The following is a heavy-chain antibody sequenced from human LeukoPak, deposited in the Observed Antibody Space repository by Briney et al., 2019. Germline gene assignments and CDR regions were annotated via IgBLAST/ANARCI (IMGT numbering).Heavy chain of an antibody. D-gene: IGHD3-3*01. J-gene: IGHJ4*02. CDR1: GGTFSSYA. CDR3: ARSAKIDDFWSGYLRC. V-gene: IGHV1-69*13. CDR2: IIPIFGTA. Sequence: SVKVSCKASGGTFSSYAISWVRQAPGQGLEWMGGIIPIFGTANYAQKFQGRVTITADESTSTAYMELSSLRSEDTAVYYCARSAKIDDFWSGYLRCWGQGTLVTVSS.